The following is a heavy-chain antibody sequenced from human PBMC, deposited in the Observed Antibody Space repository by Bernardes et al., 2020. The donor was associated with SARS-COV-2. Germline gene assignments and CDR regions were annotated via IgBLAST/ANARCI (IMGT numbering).Heavy chain of an antibody. CDR1: GGTFSSYA. J-gene: IGHJ5*02. Sequence: VSCKASGGTFSSYAISWVRQAPGQGLEWMGRIIPIFGTATYAQKFQGRVTITADESTSTAYMELSSLRSEDTAVYYCARDLGSGSYYNPGWFDPWRQGTLVTVSS. CDR2: IIPIFGTA. V-gene: IGHV1-69*15. CDR3: ARDLGSGSYYNPGWFDP. D-gene: IGHD3-10*01.